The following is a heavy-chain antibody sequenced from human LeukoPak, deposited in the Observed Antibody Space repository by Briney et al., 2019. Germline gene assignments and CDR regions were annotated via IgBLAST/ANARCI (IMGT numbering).Heavy chain of an antibody. CDR2: IWYDGSNK. V-gene: IGHV3-33*07. D-gene: IGHD3-10*01. CDR3: ARDRAAYYFDY. J-gene: IGHJ4*02. CDR1: GFTFSSYG. Sequence: GGSLRLSCAASGFTFSSYGMSWVRQAPGKGLEWVAVIWYDGSNKYYVDSVKGRFTISRDNSKNTLYLQMNSLRAEDTAVYYCARDRAAYYFDYWGQGTLVTVSS.